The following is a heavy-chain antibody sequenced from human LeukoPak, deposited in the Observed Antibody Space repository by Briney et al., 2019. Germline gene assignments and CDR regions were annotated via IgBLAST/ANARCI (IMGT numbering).Heavy chain of an antibody. J-gene: IGHJ4*02. D-gene: IGHD3-3*01. CDR3: ARDQHDFWSGYYLPD. CDR1: GYTFTSYG. V-gene: IGHV1-18*01. CDR2: ISAYNGNT. Sequence: GASVKVSCKASGYTFTSYGISWVRQAPGQGLEWMGWISAYNGNTNYAQKLQGRVTMTTDTSTSTAYMELRSLRSDDTAVYYCARDQHDFWSGYYLPDWGQGTLVTVSS.